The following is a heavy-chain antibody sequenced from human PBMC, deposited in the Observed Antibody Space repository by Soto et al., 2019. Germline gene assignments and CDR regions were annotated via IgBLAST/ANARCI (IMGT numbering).Heavy chain of an antibody. J-gene: IGHJ4*02. CDR1: GGSFSGYY. D-gene: IGHD3-10*01. Sequence: QVQLQQWGAGLLKPSETLSLTCAVYGGSFSGYYWSWIRQPPGKGLEWIGEINHSGSTNYNPSLKSRVTISVDTSKNQSSPKLRSVTAADTAVYYCARVGLSYFDHWGQGTLVTVSS. V-gene: IGHV4-34*01. CDR2: INHSGST. CDR3: ARVGLSYFDH.